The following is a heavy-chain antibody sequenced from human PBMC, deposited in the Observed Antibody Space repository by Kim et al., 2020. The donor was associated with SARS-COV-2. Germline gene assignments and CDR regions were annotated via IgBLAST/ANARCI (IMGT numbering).Heavy chain of an antibody. Sequence: GGSLRLSCAASGFTFSSYSMNWVRQAPGKGLEWVSSISSSSSYIYYADSVKGRFTISRDNAKNSLYLQMNSLRAEDTAVYYCARVYYDSSGYYKVLDYWGQGTLVTVSS. CDR2: ISSSSSYI. CDR1: GFTFSSYS. D-gene: IGHD3-22*01. J-gene: IGHJ4*02. V-gene: IGHV3-21*01. CDR3: ARVYYDSSGYYKVLDY.